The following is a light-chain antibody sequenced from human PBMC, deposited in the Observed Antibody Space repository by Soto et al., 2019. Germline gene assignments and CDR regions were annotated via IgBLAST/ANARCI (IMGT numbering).Light chain of an antibody. J-gene: IGKJ5*01. CDR2: GAS. V-gene: IGKV3-20*01. CDR1: QSVSNNY. CDR3: QQYSTSPT. Sequence: EIVLPQSPGTLSFSPGERATLSCRASQSVSNNYLAWYQQKPGQAPRRLIYGASSRATGIPDRFSGSGSGTDFTLTISRLEPEDFAVYYCQQYSTSPTFGEGTRLEIK.